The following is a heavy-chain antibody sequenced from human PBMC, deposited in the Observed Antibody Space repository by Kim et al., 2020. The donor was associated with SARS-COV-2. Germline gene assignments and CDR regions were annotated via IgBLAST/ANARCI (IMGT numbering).Heavy chain of an antibody. J-gene: IGHJ6*02. CDR3: TSPTYYSGYDSPSFYYYDNMDV. V-gene: IGHV3-49*03. CDR2: LRGKAYGGTT. D-gene: IGHD5-12*01. Sequence: GGSLRLSCTASGFTFGDYDMNWFRQAPGKGLEWVGFLRGKAYGGTTEYAASVKDRFTISRDDSRGIAYLQMNSLKTEDTAVYYCTSPTYYSGYDSPSFYYYDNMDVWCQGSTVTVS. CDR1: GFTFGDYD.